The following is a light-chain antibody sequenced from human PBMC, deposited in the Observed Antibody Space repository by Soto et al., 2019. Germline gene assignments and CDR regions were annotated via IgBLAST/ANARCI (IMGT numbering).Light chain of an antibody. Sequence: IQMTQSPSSLSASVGDRVTTTCRASQSISSYLNWYQQKPGKAPKLLIYAASSLQSGVPSRFSGSGSGTDFTLTISSLQPEDFATYYCQQSYSTPFTFGGGTKVDNK. CDR1: QSISSY. J-gene: IGKJ4*01. V-gene: IGKV1-39*01. CDR2: AAS. CDR3: QQSYSTPFT.